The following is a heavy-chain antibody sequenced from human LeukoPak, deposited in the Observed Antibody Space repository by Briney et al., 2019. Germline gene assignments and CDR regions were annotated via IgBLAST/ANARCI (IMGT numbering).Heavy chain of an antibody. J-gene: IGHJ5*02. V-gene: IGHV1-46*01. CDR1: GYTFTSYY. CDR3: ARDQGLDNWFDP. CDR2: ISPSGGST. Sequence: ASVKVPCKASGYTFTSYYMHWVRQAPGQGLEWMGIISPSGGSTSYAQKFQGRVTMTRDTSTSTVYMELSSLRSEDTAVYYCARDQGLDNWFDPWGQGTLVTVSS.